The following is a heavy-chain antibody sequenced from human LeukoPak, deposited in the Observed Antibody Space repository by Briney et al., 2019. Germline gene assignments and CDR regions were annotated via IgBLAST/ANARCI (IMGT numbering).Heavy chain of an antibody. V-gene: IGHV3-66*02. J-gene: IGHJ3*02. CDR2: IYSGGNT. CDR1: GFAVSSNY. Sequence: PGGSLRLSCGASGFAVSSNYMSWVRQAPGKGLEWVSVIYSGGNTYYGDSVKGRFTISRDNSRNTLYLQMNSVSAEDTAVYYCARAFGPRNAFDIWGQGTMVTVSS. CDR3: ARAFGPRNAFDI. D-gene: IGHD3-10*01.